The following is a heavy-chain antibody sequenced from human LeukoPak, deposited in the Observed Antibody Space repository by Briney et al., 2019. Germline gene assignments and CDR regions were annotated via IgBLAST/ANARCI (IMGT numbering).Heavy chain of an antibody. CDR1: GYTLTELS. Sequence: ASVRVSCKVSGYTLTELSMHWVRQAPGQGLEWMGWISAYNGNTNYAQKLQGRVTMTTDTSTSTAYMELRSLRSDDTAVYYCARGSQVRGNWFDPWGQGTLVTVSS. CDR2: ISAYNGNT. J-gene: IGHJ5*02. D-gene: IGHD3-10*01. V-gene: IGHV1-18*01. CDR3: ARGSQVRGNWFDP.